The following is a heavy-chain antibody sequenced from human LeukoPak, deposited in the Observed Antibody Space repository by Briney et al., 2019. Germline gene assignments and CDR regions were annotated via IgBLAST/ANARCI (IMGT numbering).Heavy chain of an antibody. CDR2: INPSVGST. CDR1: GYNFISYY. Sequence: ASVKVSCKASGYNFISYYMHWVRQAPGQGLEWMGIINPSVGSTSYAQKFQDRVTLTRATSTSTVYMELSSLNSEDTAVYYCAREDVVLVDAVRYYYYGMDVWGQGTTVTVSS. V-gene: IGHV1-46*01. D-gene: IGHD2-8*01. CDR3: AREDVVLVDAVRYYYYGMDV. J-gene: IGHJ6*02.